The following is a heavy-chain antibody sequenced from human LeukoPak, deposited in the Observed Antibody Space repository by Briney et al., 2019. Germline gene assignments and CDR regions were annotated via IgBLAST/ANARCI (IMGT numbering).Heavy chain of an antibody. Sequence: GGSLRLSCAASGFTFSSYEMNWVRQAPGKGLEWVSYISSSGSTIYYADSVKGRFTISRDNAKNSLYLQMNSLRAEDMAVYYCARSYRGSGTPDYWGQGTLVTVSS. CDR1: GFTFSSYE. CDR2: ISSSGSTI. V-gene: IGHV3-48*03. D-gene: IGHD3-10*01. J-gene: IGHJ4*02. CDR3: ARSYRGSGTPDY.